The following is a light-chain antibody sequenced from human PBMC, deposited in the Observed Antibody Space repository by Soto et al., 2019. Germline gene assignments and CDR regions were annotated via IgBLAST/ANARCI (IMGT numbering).Light chain of an antibody. CDR2: EVT. J-gene: IGLJ1*01. CDR3: NSYAGSKYV. CDR1: SSDVGAYHY. Sequence: QPVLTHPPSASGSPVQSGTISYTGTSSDVGAYHYVSWYQQHPGKAPKLIIYEVTKRPSGVPDRFSGSKSGNTASLTVSGLQAEDEADYYCNSYAGSKYVFGTGTKVTVL. V-gene: IGLV2-8*01.